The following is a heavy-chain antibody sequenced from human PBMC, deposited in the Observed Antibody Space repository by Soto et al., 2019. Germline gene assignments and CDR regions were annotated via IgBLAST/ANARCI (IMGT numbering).Heavy chain of an antibody. D-gene: IGHD3-22*01. CDR2: INPNSGGT. CDR3: ARRKGDYYDSSGYHYYFDY. CDR1: GYTFTDYY. V-gene: IGHV1-2*02. J-gene: IGHJ4*02. Sequence: ASVKVSCKASGYTFTDYYVHWVLQSPLQWLEWMGWINPNSGGTKSAQKFQGRVTMTRDTSISTAYMELSRLRSDDTAVYYCARRKGDYYDSSGYHYYFDYWGQGTLVTVSS.